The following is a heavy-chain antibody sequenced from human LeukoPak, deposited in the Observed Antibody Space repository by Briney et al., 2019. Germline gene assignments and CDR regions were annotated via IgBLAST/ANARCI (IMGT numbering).Heavy chain of an antibody. D-gene: IGHD6-6*01. CDR1: GFSVSNTY. J-gene: IGHJ6*02. Sequence: GGSLRLSCAASGFSVSNTYMSWVRQAPGKGLEWVSVIYSGDSGVSTYYADSVKGRFTLSRHNSKNTLYLQMSSLRAEDTAVYFCARSAARLRYYYAMDVWGQGATFSACS. V-gene: IGHV3-53*04. CDR2: IYSGDSGVST. CDR3: ARSAARLRYYYAMDV.